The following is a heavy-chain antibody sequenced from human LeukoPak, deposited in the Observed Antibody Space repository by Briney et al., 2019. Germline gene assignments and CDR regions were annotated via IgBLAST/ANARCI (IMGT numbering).Heavy chain of an antibody. D-gene: IGHD3-10*01. J-gene: IGHJ4*02. Sequence: PGGSLRLSCAASGFTFSSYSMNWVRQAPGKGLEWVSSISSSSSYIYYADSVKGRFTISRDNSKNTLYLQMNSLRAEDTAVYYCAKVPPMVRGVAFDYWGQGTLVTVSS. CDR1: GFTFSSYS. CDR3: AKVPPMVRGVAFDY. CDR2: ISSSSSYI. V-gene: IGHV3-21*04.